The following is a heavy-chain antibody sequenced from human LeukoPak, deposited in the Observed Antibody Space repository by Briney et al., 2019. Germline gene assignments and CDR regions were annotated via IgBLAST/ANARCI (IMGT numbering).Heavy chain of an antibody. Sequence: GGSLRLSCAASGFTFSSYAMSWVRQTPGKGLEWVSGIGAGGTSTYYADSVKGRFTISRDNSKNTLYLQMNSLRAEDTAVYYCAKDLDSGSYYPRHFDYWGQGTLVTVPS. CDR1: GFTFSSYA. CDR3: AKDLDSGSYYPRHFDY. V-gene: IGHV3-23*01. D-gene: IGHD1-26*01. J-gene: IGHJ4*02. CDR2: IGAGGTST.